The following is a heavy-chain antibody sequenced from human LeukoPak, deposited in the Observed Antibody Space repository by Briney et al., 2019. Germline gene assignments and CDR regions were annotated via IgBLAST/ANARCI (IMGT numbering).Heavy chain of an antibody. Sequence: SETLSLTCAVYGGSFSGYYWSWIRQPPGKGLEWIGEINHSGSTNYNPSLKSRVTISVDTSKNQFSLKLSSVTAADTAVYYCARGIRGVKILDPDLYYYYMDVWGKGTTVTISS. CDR2: INHSGST. J-gene: IGHJ6*03. CDR1: GGSFSGYY. D-gene: IGHD3-10*01. V-gene: IGHV4-34*01. CDR3: ARGIRGVKILDPDLYYYYMDV.